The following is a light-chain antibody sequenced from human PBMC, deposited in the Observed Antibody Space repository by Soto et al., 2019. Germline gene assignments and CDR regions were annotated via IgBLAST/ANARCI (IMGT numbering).Light chain of an antibody. J-gene: IGLJ3*02. V-gene: IGLV1-44*01. CDR3: AAWDDGLNGWV. Sequence: QSVLTQPPSASGTPGQRVTISCSGSSSNIGRNTVTWYQHVPGTAPNLLISNNHRRPSGVPDRFSASKSGTSASLAISGLRSEDETDYYCAAWDDGLNGWVFGGGTKVTVL. CDR1: SSNIGRNT. CDR2: NNH.